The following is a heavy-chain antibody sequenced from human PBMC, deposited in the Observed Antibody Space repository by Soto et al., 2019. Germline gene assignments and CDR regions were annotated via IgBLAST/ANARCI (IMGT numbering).Heavy chain of an antibody. Sequence: QVQLVQSGAEVKKPGASVKVSCKASGYTFIGYYIHWVRQAPGQGLEWMGRINPNSGEVTYGETFQGRVTMTRDTSNNTAYMELSRLRSDDTPVYYGARDPRPLWYSDYWGQGTLVTVSS. CDR1: GYTFIGYY. J-gene: IGHJ4*02. D-gene: IGHD6-6*01. V-gene: IGHV1-2*06. CDR3: ARDPRPLWYSDY. CDR2: INPNSGEV.